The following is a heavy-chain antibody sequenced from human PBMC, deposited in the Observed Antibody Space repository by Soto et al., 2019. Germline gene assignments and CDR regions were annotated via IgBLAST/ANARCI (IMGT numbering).Heavy chain of an antibody. CDR1: GYTFTSYG. V-gene: IGHV1-18*04. CDR2: ISAYNGNT. D-gene: IGHD2-15*01. J-gene: IGHJ3*02. CDR3: ARDIVVVVAASPSGHDAFDI. Sequence: ASVKVSCKASGYTFTSYGISWVRQAPGQGLEWMGWISAYNGNTNYEQKLQGRVTMTTDTSTSTAYMELRSLRSDDTAVYYCARDIVVVVAASPSGHDAFDIWGQGTMVTVSS.